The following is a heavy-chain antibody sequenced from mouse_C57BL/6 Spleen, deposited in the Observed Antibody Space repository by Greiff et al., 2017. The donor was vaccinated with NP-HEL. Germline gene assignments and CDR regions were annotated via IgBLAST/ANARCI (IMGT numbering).Heavy chain of an antibody. V-gene: IGHV5-17*01. CDR3: ASSYYSNYDYAMDY. Sequence: EVQVVESGGGLVKPGGSLKLSCAASGFTFSDYGMHWVRQAPEKGLEWVAYISSGSSTIYYADTVKGRFTISRDNAKNTLFLQMTSLRSEDTAMYYCASSYYSNYDYAMDYWGQGTSVTVSS. CDR2: ISSGSSTI. J-gene: IGHJ4*01. D-gene: IGHD2-5*01. CDR1: GFTFSDYG.